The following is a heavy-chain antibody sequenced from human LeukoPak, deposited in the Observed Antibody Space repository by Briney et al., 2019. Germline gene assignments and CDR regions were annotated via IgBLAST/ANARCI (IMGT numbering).Heavy chain of an antibody. D-gene: IGHD2-15*01. CDR3: ARGSSFDGYCSAGACDAGYYDS. V-gene: IGHV4-34*01. J-gene: IGHJ4*02. Sequence: SETLSLTRAVYGESFSAYFWNWIRQAPGKPLEYIGEIDHRGSSHYNPSLKTRVTLSVDTSKNQFSLKLTSVTAADTAVYFCARGSSFDGYCSAGACDAGYYDSWGQGTPVTVSS. CDR2: IDHRGSS. CDR1: GESFSAYF.